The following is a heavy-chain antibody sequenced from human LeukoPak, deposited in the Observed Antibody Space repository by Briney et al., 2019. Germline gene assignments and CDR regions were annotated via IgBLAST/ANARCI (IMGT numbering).Heavy chain of an antibody. Sequence: GGSLRLSCAASGFTFSSYSMNWVRQAPGKGLEWVSSISSSSSYIYYADSVKGRFTISRDNAKNSLYLQMNSLGAEDTAVYYCARAIVGVTRYYYYYMDVWGNGTAVTISS. J-gene: IGHJ6*03. V-gene: IGHV3-21*01. D-gene: IGHD1-26*01. CDR1: GFTFSSYS. CDR3: ARAIVGVTRYYYYYMDV. CDR2: ISSSSSYI.